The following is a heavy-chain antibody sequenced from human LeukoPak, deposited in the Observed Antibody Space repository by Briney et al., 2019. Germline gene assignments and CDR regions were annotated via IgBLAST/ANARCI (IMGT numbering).Heavy chain of an antibody. D-gene: IGHD3-10*01. CDR3: ARDVDPHVWFVESLGF. Sequence: GRSLRLSCAASGFTFSCYGMHWVRQAPGKGLEWVAVISYDGNKKDYADSVKGRFTISRDNSKNTLFLQMNSLRDDDTAVYYCARDVDPHVWFVESLGFWGQGILVTVSS. CDR2: ISYDGNKK. V-gene: IGHV3-30*03. CDR1: GFTFSCYG. J-gene: IGHJ1*01.